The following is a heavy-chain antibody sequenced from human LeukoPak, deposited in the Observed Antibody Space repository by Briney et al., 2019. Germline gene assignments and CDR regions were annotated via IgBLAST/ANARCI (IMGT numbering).Heavy chain of an antibody. V-gene: IGHV4-59*01. CDR2: IYYSGST. Sequence: SETLSLTCTVSGGSISGYYWSWIRQPPGKGLEWIGYIYYSGSTDSNPSLKSRVTISVDTSKNQFSLKLISVTAADTAVYYCARGSIWFDPWGQGTLVTVSS. J-gene: IGHJ5*02. D-gene: IGHD3-3*02. CDR3: ARGSIWFDP. CDR1: GGSISGYY.